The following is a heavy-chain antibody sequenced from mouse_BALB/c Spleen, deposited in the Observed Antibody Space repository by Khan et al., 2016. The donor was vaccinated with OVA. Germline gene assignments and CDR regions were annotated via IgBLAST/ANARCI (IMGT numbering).Heavy chain of an antibody. Sequence: QVQLQQSGAELARPGASVKLSCKASGYTFTDYYINWVKQRTGQGLEWIGEIYPGSGNTYYNEKFKGKATLTADKSSSTAYMQLSSLTSEDSAGYCCTSTGTAWVAYWGQGTLVTVSA. CDR2: IYPGSGNT. CDR1: GYTFTDYY. D-gene: IGHD4-1*02. J-gene: IGHJ3*01. V-gene: IGHV1-77*01. CDR3: TSTGTAWVAY.